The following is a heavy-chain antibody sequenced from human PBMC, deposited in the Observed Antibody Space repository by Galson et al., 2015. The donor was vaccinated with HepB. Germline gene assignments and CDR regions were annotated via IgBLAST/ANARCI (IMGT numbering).Heavy chain of an antibody. CDR1: GDSISSGDYY. J-gene: IGHJ4*02. V-gene: IGHV4-30-4*01. D-gene: IGHD3-10*01. Sequence: LSLTCTVSGDSISSGDYYWSWIRQPPGKGLEWIGYIYYNGGTYSNPSLKSRLTMSVVTSKNQFSLQLNSVTAADTAVYYCARGGGSKAYGYWGQGTLVTVSP. CDR2: IYYNGGT. CDR3: ARGGGSKAYGY.